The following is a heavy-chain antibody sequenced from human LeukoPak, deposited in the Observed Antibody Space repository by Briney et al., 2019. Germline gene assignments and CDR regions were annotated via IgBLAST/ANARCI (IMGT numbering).Heavy chain of an antibody. J-gene: IGHJ4*02. V-gene: IGHV3-9*01. CDR1: GFTFDDYA. D-gene: IGHD3-22*01. Sequence: SLRLSCAASGFTFDDYAMHWVRQAPGKGLEWVSGISWNSGSIGYADSVKGRFTISRDNAKNSLYLQMNSLRAEDTALYYCAKTLYDSSGYYLDYWGQGTLVTVSS. CDR2: ISWNSGSI. CDR3: AKTLYDSSGYYLDY.